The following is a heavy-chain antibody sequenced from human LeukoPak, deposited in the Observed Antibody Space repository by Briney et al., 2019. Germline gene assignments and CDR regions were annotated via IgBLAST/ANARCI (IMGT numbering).Heavy chain of an antibody. J-gene: IGHJ5*01. CDR3: ARGDVVRGVSWFDS. CDR2: IHPGDSDT. D-gene: IGHD2-21*02. Sequence: GESLKISCKGSGYTFNGYWIGWVRQKPGKGLEWMGIIHPGDSDTKYSPSFQGQVTISVDKSTNTAYLQWKSLKASDTAMYYCARGDVVRGVSWFDSWGQGALVTVSS. CDR1: GYTFNGYW. V-gene: IGHV5-51*01.